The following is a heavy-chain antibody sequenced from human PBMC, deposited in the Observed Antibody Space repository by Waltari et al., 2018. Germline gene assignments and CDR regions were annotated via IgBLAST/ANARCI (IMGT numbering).Heavy chain of an antibody. D-gene: IGHD5-18*01. CDR1: GYTFTGYF. J-gene: IGHJ3*02. CDR2: INSNTGVT. Sequence: QVQLVQSGAEVKKPVAAVKVTCKASGYTFTGYFIHWVRQAPGQGLEWMGWINSNTGVTNYAQKCQGRVTMTRDTSISTAYMEVSRLRSDDTAVYYCARGYTYAFDIWGKGTMVTVSS. CDR3: ARGYTYAFDI. V-gene: IGHV1-2*02.